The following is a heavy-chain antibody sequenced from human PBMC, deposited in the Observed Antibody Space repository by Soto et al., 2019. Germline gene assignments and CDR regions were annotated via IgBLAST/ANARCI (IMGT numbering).Heavy chain of an antibody. CDR2: IYYSGST. CDR3: ARDSGVFGSSWYNWFDP. D-gene: IGHD6-13*01. V-gene: IGHV4-59*01. CDR1: GGSISSYY. J-gene: IGHJ5*02. Sequence: NPSETLSLTCTVSGGSISSYYWSWIRQPPGKGLEWIGYIYYSGSTNYNPSLKSRVTISVDTSKNQFSLKLSSVTAADTAVYYCARDSGVFGSSWYNWFDPWGQGTLVTVSS.